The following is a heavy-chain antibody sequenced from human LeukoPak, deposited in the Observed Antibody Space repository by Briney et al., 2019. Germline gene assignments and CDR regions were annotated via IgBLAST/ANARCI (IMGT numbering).Heavy chain of an antibody. CDR1: DGSISSSSYY. Sequence: SETLSLTRSVSDGSISSSSYYWDWIRQPPGRGLEWIGSIYYSGSTYSNPSLKSRVTISVDTSKNQFSLNLSSVTAADTAVYYCARSGYPGRLLDYWGQGTLVTVSS. CDR3: ARSGYPGRLLDY. V-gene: IGHV4-39*07. J-gene: IGHJ4*02. D-gene: IGHD3-3*01. CDR2: IYYSGST.